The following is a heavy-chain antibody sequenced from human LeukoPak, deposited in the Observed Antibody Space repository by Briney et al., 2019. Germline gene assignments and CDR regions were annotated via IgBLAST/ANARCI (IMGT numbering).Heavy chain of an antibody. CDR1: GGSISSYY. V-gene: IGHV4-59*12. CDR3: AIGQDWLDP. Sequence: SETLSLTCTVSGGSISSYYWSWNRQPPGQGLEWNGYIYYSGSTNYNPSLKSRVTISVDTSKNQFSLKLSSVTAADTAVYYCAIGQDWLDPWGQGTLVTVSS. J-gene: IGHJ5*02. CDR2: IYYSGST.